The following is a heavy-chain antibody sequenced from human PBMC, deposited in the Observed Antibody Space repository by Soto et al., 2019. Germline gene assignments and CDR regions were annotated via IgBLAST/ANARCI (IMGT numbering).Heavy chain of an antibody. D-gene: IGHD1-26*01. J-gene: IGHJ1*01. V-gene: IGHV4-59*08. CDR2: IYSSGSA. Sequence: SETLSLTCTASGASMNTYYWNWIRQSPGKGLESIGYIYSSGSANYNPSLKGRVTISIDTSRQQISLKLTSVTAADTAVYYCARHGSNSGTYSGYVQHWGQGTLVTVSS. CDR1: GASMNTYY. CDR3: ARHGSNSGTYSGYVQH.